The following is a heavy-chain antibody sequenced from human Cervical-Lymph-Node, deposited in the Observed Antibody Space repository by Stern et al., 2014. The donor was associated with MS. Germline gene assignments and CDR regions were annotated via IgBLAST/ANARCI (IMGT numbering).Heavy chain of an antibody. Sequence: QVQLVQSGSELKKPGASVKVSCKASGYSFTHIALNWVRHAPRQRLPWMGWINTNTGNPSSAPAFTGRIVFPLDNYVSTSYLQISSLKAEDTAVYYCARDPHDYGDRFDYWGQGTLVTVSS. J-gene: IGHJ4*02. CDR1: GYSFTHIA. CDR3: ARDPHDYGDRFDY. CDR2: INTNTGNP. V-gene: IGHV7-4-1*02. D-gene: IGHD4-17*01.